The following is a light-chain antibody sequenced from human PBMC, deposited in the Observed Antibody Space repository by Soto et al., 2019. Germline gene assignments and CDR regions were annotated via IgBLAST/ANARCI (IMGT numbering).Light chain of an antibody. V-gene: IGKV1-16*02. Sequence: DIQMTQSPSSLSASVGDRVTITCRASQDISNFLAWFQQRPGQPPKSLIFGASSLQSGVPSKFSGGRTGTDFTLTISSLQPEDFGTYYCQQYSDYPATFGQGTRLEMK. CDR3: QQYSDYPAT. CDR1: QDISNF. CDR2: GAS. J-gene: IGKJ5*01.